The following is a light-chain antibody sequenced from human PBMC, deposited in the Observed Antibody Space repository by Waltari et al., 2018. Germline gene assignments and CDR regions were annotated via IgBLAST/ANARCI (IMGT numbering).Light chain of an antibody. V-gene: IGLV2-18*02. CDR1: SSDVGNGNR. Sequence: QSALTQPPFVSGAPGQSVTNSCSGTSSDVGNGNRVSWFHQPPGTAPKRLIYAVNTRPSVIPDRSSGSKSGNTAFLTISGLQTEDEADYYCNSFTTTSTFVFGTGTKVTVL. J-gene: IGLJ1*01. CDR3: NSFTTTSTFV. CDR2: AVN.